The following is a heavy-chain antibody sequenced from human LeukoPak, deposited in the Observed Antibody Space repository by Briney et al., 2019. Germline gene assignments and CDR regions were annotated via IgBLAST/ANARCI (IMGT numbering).Heavy chain of an antibody. J-gene: IGHJ4*02. CDR1: GYTFTSYY. V-gene: IGHV1-46*01. Sequence: ASVKVSCKASGYTFTSYYMHWVRQAPGRGLEWMGIINPSGGSTSYAQKFQGRVTMTRDTSTSTVYMELSSLRSEDTAVYYCARVAGREAHVDYWGQGTLVTVSS. CDR3: ARVAGREAHVDY. CDR2: INPSGGST.